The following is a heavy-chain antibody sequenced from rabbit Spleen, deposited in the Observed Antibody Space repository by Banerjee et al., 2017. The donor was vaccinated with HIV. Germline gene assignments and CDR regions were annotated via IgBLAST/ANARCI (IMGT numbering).Heavy chain of an antibody. Sequence: QSLEESGGGLVKPGAPLTLTCKASGFDLSSYYYLCWVRQAPGKGLEWIGDIYPVFGIRNYANGVQGRFTISSDNAQNTVDLQMNSLTPADTATYFCARNANGGWDLWGPGTLVTVS. CDR1: GFDLSSYYY. CDR3: ARNANGGWDL. D-gene: IGHD4-1*01. V-gene: IGHV1S43*01. J-gene: IGHJ6*01. CDR2: IYPVFGIR.